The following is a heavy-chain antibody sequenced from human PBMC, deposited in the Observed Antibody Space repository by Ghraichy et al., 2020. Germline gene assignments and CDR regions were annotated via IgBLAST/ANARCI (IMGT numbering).Heavy chain of an antibody. CDR3: SRGGGAGTPVLYHMDV. D-gene: IGHD6-19*01. J-gene: IGHJ6*02. Sequence: LSLTCAVSEFTFDGYPMTWVRQAPGKGLEWVSTLGADGRSTFYADSVKGRFTISRDNAQNSLYLQMNSLRAEDTAVYYCSRGGGAGTPVLYHMDVWGLGTTVTVSS. CDR2: LGADGRST. CDR1: EFTFDGYP. V-gene: IGHV3-21*01.